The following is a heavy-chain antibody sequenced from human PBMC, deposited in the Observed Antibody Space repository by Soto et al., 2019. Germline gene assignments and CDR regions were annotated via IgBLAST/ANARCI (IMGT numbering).Heavy chain of an antibody. D-gene: IGHD6-19*01. CDR3: ARVGDSTRRYSSGLYDWFYP. CDR1: GGTFSSYA. V-gene: IGHV1-69*01. J-gene: IGHJ5*02. Sequence: QVQLVQSGAEVKKPGSSVKVSCKASGGTFSSYAISWVRQAPGQGLEWMGGIIPIFGTANYAQKFQGRVTSTADESTRTAYMEMSSLRSEDTAVYYCARVGDSTRRYSSGLYDWFYPWGQGTLVTVSS. CDR2: IIPIFGTA.